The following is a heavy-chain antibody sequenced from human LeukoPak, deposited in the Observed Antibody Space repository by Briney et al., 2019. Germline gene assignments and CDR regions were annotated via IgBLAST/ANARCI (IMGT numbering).Heavy chain of an antibody. D-gene: IGHD3-22*01. CDR3: AKDHRVGSSDSSY. CDR1: GFTFSSYI. CDR2: ISSSNNYL. Sequence: PGGSLRLSCAASGFTFSSYIMNWVRQAPGKGLEWVSSISSSNNYLYYADSVKGRFTISRDNSKNTLYLQMNSLRAEDTAVYYCAKDHRVGSSDSSYWGQGTLVTVSS. J-gene: IGHJ4*02. V-gene: IGHV3-21*01.